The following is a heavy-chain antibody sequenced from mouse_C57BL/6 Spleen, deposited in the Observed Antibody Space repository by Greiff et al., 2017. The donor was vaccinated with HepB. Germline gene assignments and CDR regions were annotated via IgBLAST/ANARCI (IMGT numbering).Heavy chain of an antibody. CDR1: GYTFTSYW. CDR2: IYPGSGSP. D-gene: IGHD2-4*01. CDR3: ARTPSKLRRGPFDY. J-gene: IGHJ2*01. V-gene: IGHV1-55*01. Sequence: QVQLQQPGAELVKPGASVKMSCKASGYTFTSYWITWVKPRPGQGLEWIGDIYPGSGSPNYNEKFKSKATLTVDTSSSTAYMQLSSLTSEDSAVYYCARTPSKLRRGPFDYWGQGTTLTVSS.